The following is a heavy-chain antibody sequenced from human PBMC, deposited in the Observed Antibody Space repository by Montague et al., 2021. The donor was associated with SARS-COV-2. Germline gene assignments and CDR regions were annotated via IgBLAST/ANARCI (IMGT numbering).Heavy chain of an antibody. Sequence: SLRLSCAASGFTFSSYAMSWVRQAPGKGLEWVSVIYSGGSSTYYADSVKGRFTISRDTSKNTLYLQMNSLRAEDTAVYYCAKEVLLGTADYYGMDVWGQGTTVTVSS. CDR2: IYSGGSST. CDR3: AKEVLLGTADYYGMDV. CDR1: GFTFSSYA. V-gene: IGHV3-23*03. D-gene: IGHD5-18*01. J-gene: IGHJ6*02.